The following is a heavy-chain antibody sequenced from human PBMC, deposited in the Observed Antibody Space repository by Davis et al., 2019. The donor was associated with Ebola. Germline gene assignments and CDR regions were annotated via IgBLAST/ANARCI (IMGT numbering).Heavy chain of an antibody. V-gene: IGHV1-46*01. CDR1: GYTFTSYY. CDR3: TRGTYSSSPGWVKRNWFDP. D-gene: IGHD6-13*01. CDR2: INPSGGST. Sequence: ASVKVSCKASGYTFTSYYMHWVRQAPGQGLEWMGIINPSGGSTSYAQKFQGRVTMTRDTSTSTVYMELSSLRSEDTAVYYCTRGTYSSSPGWVKRNWFDPWGQGTLVTVSS. J-gene: IGHJ5*02.